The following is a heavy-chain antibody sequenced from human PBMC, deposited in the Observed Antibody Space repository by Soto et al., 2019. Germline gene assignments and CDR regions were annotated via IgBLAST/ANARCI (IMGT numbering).Heavy chain of an antibody. CDR3: AANVNAPIGAFDI. CDR1: GFTVSSNS. D-gene: IGHD1-1*01. J-gene: IGHJ3*02. CDR2: IYSGGGT. V-gene: IGHV3-53*01. Sequence: GGSLRLSCAASGFTVSSNSMSWVRQAPGKGLEWASLIYSGGGTSYADSVKGRFTISRDNSKNTLYLQMNSLRAEDTAVYYCAANVNAPIGAFDIWGQGTMVTVSS.